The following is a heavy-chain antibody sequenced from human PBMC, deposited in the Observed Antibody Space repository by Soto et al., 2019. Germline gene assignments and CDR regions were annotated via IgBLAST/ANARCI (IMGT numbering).Heavy chain of an antibody. CDR1: GGSTSSGDYY. Sequence: SETLSLTCTVSGGSTSSGDYYWSWIRQPPGKGLEWIGYIYYSGSTYYNPSLKSRVTISVDTSKNQFSLKLSSVTAADTAVYYCARGRSGYDYAYFDYWGQGTLVTVAS. CDR2: IYYSGST. D-gene: IGHD5-12*01. J-gene: IGHJ4*02. CDR3: ARGRSGYDYAYFDY. V-gene: IGHV4-30-4*01.